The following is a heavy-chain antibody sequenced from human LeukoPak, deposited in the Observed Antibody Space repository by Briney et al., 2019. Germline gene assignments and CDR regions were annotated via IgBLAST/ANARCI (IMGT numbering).Heavy chain of an antibody. V-gene: IGHV3-15*01. Sequence: PGGSLRLSCAASGFTFNHAWMSWVRQAPGKGLEWVGRIKSKTDGATTEYAAPVKGRFTISRDDSKNTLYLQMNSLKTEDTAVCYCTTVGSSRYYYYFDYWGQGSLVTVSS. D-gene: IGHD3-22*01. CDR1: GFTFNHAW. CDR2: IKSKTDGATT. J-gene: IGHJ4*02. CDR3: TTVGSSRYYYYFDY.